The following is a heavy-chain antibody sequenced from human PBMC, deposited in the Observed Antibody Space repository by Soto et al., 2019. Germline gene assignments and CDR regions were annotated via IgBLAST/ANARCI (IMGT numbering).Heavy chain of an antibody. CDR1: GGSFSGYS. V-gene: IGHV4-34*01. CDR3: ARDKITGLFDY. Sequence: LEILSLTCAVYGGSFSGYSWTWIRQPPGTGLEWIGEINHTGSTNYNPSLKSRVTISVDTSKNQFSLKLTSVTAADTAVYYCARDKITGLFDYWGQGTLVTVSS. D-gene: IGHD2-8*02. CDR2: INHTGST. J-gene: IGHJ4*02.